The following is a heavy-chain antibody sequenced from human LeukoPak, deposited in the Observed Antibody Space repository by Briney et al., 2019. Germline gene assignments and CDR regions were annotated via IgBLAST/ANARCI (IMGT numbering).Heavy chain of an antibody. D-gene: IGHD3-22*01. CDR3: ARDKKGDYYDSSGYSYYYYGMDV. CDR2: IYYSGST. J-gene: IGHJ6*02. CDR1: GGSFSGYY. V-gene: IGHV4-31*11. Sequence: PSETLSLTCAVYGGSFSGYYWSWIRQHPGKGLEWIGYIYYSGSTYYNPSLKSRVTISVDTSKNQFSLKLSSVTAADTAVYYCARDKKGDYYDSSGYSYYYYGMDVWGQGTTVTVSS.